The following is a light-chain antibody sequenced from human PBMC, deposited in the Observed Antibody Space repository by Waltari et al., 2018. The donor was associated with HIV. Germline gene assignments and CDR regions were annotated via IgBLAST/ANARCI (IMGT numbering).Light chain of an antibody. J-gene: IGKJ2*01. V-gene: IGKV3-20*01. CDR1: QTVTSNY. CDR3: HQYGTSPRT. CDR2: GAS. Sequence: EIVLAQSPRTLSLYPGERATLSCRASQTVTSNYLAWYQVRPGQAPRLLIYGASIRATGVPDKFSGSGSVTDFTLTIGRLEPEDFAVYYCHQYGTSPRTFGQGSKVEIK.